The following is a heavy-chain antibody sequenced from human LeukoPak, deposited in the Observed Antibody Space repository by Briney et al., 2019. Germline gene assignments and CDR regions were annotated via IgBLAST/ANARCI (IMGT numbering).Heavy chain of an antibody. D-gene: IGHD1-26*01. J-gene: IGHJ4*02. CDR3: ARDERGATGY. CDR2: ISSSSSYI. CDR1: GFTFSSYS. Sequence: PGGSLRLSCAASGFTFSSYSMNWVRQAPGKGLEWVSSISSSSSYIYYADSVKGRFTISRDNAKNSLYLQMNSLRAEGTAVYYCARDERGATGYWGQGTLVTVSS. V-gene: IGHV3-21*01.